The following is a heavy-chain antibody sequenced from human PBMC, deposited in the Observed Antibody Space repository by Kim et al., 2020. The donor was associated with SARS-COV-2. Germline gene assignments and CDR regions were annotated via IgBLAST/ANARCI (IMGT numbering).Heavy chain of an antibody. CDR2: IYYSGST. J-gene: IGHJ6*02. CDR1: GGSISSYY. V-gene: IGHV4-59*01. D-gene: IGHD2-2*01. CDR3: AREDCSSTSCYEGGYGMDV. Sequence: SETLSLTCTVSGGSISSYYWSWIRQPPGKGLEWIGYIYYSGSTNYNPSLKSRVTISVDTSKNQFSLKLSSVTAADTAVYYCAREDCSSTSCYEGGYGMDVWGQGTTVTVSS.